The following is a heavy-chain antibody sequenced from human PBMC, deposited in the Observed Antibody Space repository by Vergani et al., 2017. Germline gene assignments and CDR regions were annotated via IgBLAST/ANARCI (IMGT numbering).Heavy chain of an antibody. D-gene: IGHD5-24*01. CDR1: GYTFVNHP. V-gene: IGHV1-18*04. J-gene: IGHJ4*02. CDR3: ARSQMATNDFDL. CDR2: ISPYNHKT. Sequence: QAQLVQSGAEVKKPGDSVTLSCKTSGYTFVNHPITWVRQAPGQGLEWMGWISPYNHKTLYSQKVEGRVTMTSDTSSSTVFLELRRLTSDDTAIYYCARSQMATNDFDLWGRGTLVTVSS.